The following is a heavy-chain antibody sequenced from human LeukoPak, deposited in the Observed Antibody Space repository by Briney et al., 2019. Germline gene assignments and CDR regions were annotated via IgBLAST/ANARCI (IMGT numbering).Heavy chain of an antibody. CDR2: IRSKANSYAT. J-gene: IGHJ4*02. V-gene: IGHV3-73*01. CDR1: GFTFSGSA. Sequence: PGGSLRLSCAASGFTFSGSAMHWVRQASGKELEWVGRIRSKANSYATAYAASVKGRFTISRDDSKNTAYLQMNSLKTEDTAVYYCATERGRFLEWLLYNWGQGTLVTVSS. CDR3: ATERGRFLEWLLYN. D-gene: IGHD3-3*01.